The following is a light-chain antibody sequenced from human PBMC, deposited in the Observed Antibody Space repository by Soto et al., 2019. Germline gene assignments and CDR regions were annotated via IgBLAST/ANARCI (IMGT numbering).Light chain of an antibody. CDR3: QHYNSYSEA. CDR2: KAS. V-gene: IGKV1-5*03. Sequence: DIHMTNCPSTLSGSVADRVTITCRASQTISSWLAWYQQKPGKAPKLLIYKASTLKSGVPSRFSGSGSGTEFTLTISSLQPDDFATYYCQHYNSYSEAFGQGTKVDIK. CDR1: QTISSW. J-gene: IGKJ1*01.